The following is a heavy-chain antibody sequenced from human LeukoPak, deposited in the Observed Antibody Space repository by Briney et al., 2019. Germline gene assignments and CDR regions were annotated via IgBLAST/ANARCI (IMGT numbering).Heavy chain of an antibody. Sequence: GGSLRLSCAASGFTFSRHWMTWVRQAPGKGLEWVANIKHDGSEKNYVDSVKGRFTISRDNAKNSLYLQMNSLRAEDTAVYYCARDSSGWYSLDYWGQGTLVTVSS. CDR3: ARDSSGWYSLDY. CDR2: IKHDGSEK. CDR1: GFTFSRHW. D-gene: IGHD6-19*01. J-gene: IGHJ4*02. V-gene: IGHV3-7*01.